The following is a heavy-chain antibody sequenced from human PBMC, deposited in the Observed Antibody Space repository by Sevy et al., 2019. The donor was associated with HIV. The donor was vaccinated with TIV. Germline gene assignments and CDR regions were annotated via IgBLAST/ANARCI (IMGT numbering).Heavy chain of an antibody. CDR2: IQSKSEGGTT. CDR3: TTMMRLYGDPNFWYFDL. CDR1: GFTFSNVW. Sequence: GGSLRLSCAASGFTFSNVWTSWVRQASGKGLEWGGRIQSKSEGGTTDYAAPVKGRFSISRDESSDTLYLQMNSLKTEDTAVYYCTTMMRLYGDPNFWYFDLWGRGTLVTVSS. J-gene: IGHJ2*01. D-gene: IGHD4-17*01. V-gene: IGHV3-15*01.